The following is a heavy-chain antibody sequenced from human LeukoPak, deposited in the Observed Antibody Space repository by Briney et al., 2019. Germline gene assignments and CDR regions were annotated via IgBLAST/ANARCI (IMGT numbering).Heavy chain of an antibody. CDR2: ISGSGGTT. J-gene: IGHJ4*02. CDR1: GFISSYA. D-gene: IGHD4-17*01. V-gene: IGHV3-23*01. CDR3: AKGGMSTVTRLDY. Sequence: GGSLRLSCAASGFISSYAVNWVRQAPGKGLEWVSGISGSGGTTYYTDSVRGRFTISRDNSKNTLYLQMNSLRAEDTAVYYCAKGGMSTVTRLDYWGQGTLVTVSS.